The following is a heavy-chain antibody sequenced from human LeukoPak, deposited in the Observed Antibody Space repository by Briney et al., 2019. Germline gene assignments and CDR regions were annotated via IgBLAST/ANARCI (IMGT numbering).Heavy chain of an antibody. CDR2: MSPNNGNT. Sequence: ASVKVSCKTSGYTFTNYEINCVRQATGQGLEWLGWMSPNNGNTGYAQKFQGRVTMTRDTSINTAYMELSSLRSEDTAVYYCASNPPRTGDFNSWGQGALVTVSS. J-gene: IGHJ4*02. V-gene: IGHV1-8*01. CDR1: GYTFTNYE. CDR3: ASNPPRTGDFNS. D-gene: IGHD7-27*01.